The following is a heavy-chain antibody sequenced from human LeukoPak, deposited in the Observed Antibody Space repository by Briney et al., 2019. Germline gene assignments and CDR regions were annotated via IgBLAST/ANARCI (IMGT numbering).Heavy chain of an antibody. CDR3: ARAPHYYDSSGYRFDY. J-gene: IGHJ4*02. V-gene: IGHV3-11*01. CDR2: ISSSGSTI. Sequence: GGSLRLSCAASGFTFSDYYMSWIRQAPGKGLECVSYISSSGSTIYYADSAKGRFTISRDNAKNSLYLQMNSLRAEDTAVYYCARAPHYYDSSGYRFDYWGQGTLVTVSS. D-gene: IGHD3-22*01. CDR1: GFTFSDYY.